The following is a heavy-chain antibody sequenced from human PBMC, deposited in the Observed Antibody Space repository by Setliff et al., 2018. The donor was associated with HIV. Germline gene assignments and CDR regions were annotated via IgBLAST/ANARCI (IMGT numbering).Heavy chain of an antibody. J-gene: IGHJ5*02. V-gene: IGHV1-2*06. Sequence: ASVKVSCKASGYTFTGYDIHWVRQAPGQGLEWMGRISPNSGDTNYAQKFQGRVAMTRDTSISTAYMDLTRLRSDDTAVYYCAREDHYDRFLDHWGRGALVTVSS. CDR3: AREDHYDRFLDH. CDR2: ISPNSGDT. D-gene: IGHD3-22*01. CDR1: GYTFTGYD.